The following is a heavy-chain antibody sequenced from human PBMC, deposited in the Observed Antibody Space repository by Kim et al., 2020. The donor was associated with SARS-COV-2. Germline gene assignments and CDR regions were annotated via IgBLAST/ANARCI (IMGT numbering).Heavy chain of an antibody. CDR2: IWSGGIKK. CDR3: AGGRLAATR. D-gene: IGHD1-26*01. J-gene: IGHJ4*02. Sequence: GGCLRLSCRGSGFSFSSYKMHWVRQAPGKGLEWVADIWSGGIKKSYSASVEGRLIISRDNSEYTLYMEMNSLRAEDTAVYYCAGGRLAATRWGQG. CDR1: GFSFSSYK. V-gene: IGHV3-33*01.